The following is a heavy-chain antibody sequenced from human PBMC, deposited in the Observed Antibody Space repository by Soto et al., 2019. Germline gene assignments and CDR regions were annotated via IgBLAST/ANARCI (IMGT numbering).Heavy chain of an antibody. CDR3: ARGSAFQRTGNSDF. Sequence: QVQLVQSGAEVKRPGASVKVSCTTSGYTFADYNMNWVRQATGRGLEWLGYMNSFSGGSDFAPKFQDRLTLTKNTSISTAYLALTNLRDDDTAVYYCARGSAFQRTGNSDFWGQGTPVTVSS. CDR1: GYTFADYN. D-gene: IGHD6-19*01. CDR2: MNSFSGGS. J-gene: IGHJ4*02. V-gene: IGHV1-8*02.